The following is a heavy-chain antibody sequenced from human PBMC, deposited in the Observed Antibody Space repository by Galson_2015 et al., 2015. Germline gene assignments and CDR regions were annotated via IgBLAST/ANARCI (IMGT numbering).Heavy chain of an antibody. D-gene: IGHD2-2*01. CDR3: ARADIVVVPAAIGYMDV. CDR2: ISSSSSYI. V-gene: IGHV3-21*01. CDR1: GFTFSSYS. J-gene: IGHJ6*03. Sequence: SLRLSCAASGFTFSSYSMNWVRQAPGKGLEWVSSISSSSSYIYYADSVKGRFTISRDNAKNSLYLQMNSLRAEDTAVYYCARADIVVVPAAIGYMDVWGKGTTVTVSS.